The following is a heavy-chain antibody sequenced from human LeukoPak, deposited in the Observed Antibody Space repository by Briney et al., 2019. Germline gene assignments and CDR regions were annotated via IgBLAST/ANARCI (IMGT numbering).Heavy chain of an antibody. CDR2: ISSSSTYI. Sequence: PGGSLRLSCAASGFTFSTYTMNWVRQAPGKGLEWVASISSSSTYISYADSVKGRFTISRDNAENSLYLQMSSLRAEDTAVYYCAKAGPGGGLIVKVYYLDYWGQGTLVTVSS. CDR3: AKAGPGGGLIVKVYYLDY. CDR1: GFTFSTYT. V-gene: IGHV3-21*01. J-gene: IGHJ4*02. D-gene: IGHD3-16*02.